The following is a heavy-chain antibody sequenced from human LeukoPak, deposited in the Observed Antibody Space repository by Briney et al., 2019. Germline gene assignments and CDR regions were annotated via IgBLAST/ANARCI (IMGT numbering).Heavy chain of an antibody. CDR3: AREGGGYCSSTSDCIGYYGMDV. J-gene: IGHJ6*02. D-gene: IGHD2-2*01. CDR1: GFTFSSYS. CDR2: ISSSSSYI. Sequence: GGSLRLSCAASGFTFSSYSMNWVRQAPGKGLEWVSSISSSSSYIYYADSVKGRFTISRDNSKNTLYLQVNSLRAEDTAVYYCAREGGGYCSSTSDCIGYYGMDVWGQGTTVTVSS. V-gene: IGHV3-21*01.